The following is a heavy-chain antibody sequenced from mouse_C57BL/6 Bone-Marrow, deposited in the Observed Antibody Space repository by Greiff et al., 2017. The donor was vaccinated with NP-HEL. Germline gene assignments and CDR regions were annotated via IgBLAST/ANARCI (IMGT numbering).Heavy chain of an antibody. Sequence: QVQLQQPGAELVKPGASVKSSCKASGYTFTSYWMHWVKQRPGQGLEWIGMIHPNSGSTNYNEKFKSKATLTVDKSSSTAYMQLSSLTSEDSAVYYCARLNYGSSYYYFDYWGQGTTLTASS. CDR2: IHPNSGST. CDR1: GYTFTSYW. V-gene: IGHV1-64*01. J-gene: IGHJ2*01. D-gene: IGHD1-1*01. CDR3: ARLNYGSSYYYFDY.